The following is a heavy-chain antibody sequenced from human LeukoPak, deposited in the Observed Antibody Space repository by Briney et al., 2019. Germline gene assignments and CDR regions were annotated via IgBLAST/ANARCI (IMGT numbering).Heavy chain of an antibody. CDR3: AREGTGGSGGFDY. V-gene: IGHV1-2*02. CDR1: GYTFTGYY. Sequence: ASVRVSCKASGYTFTGYYMHWVRQAPGQGLEWMGWINPNSGGTNYAQKFQGRVTMTRDTSISTAYMELSRLRSDDTAVYYCAREGTGGSGGFDYWGQGTLVTVSS. J-gene: IGHJ4*02. CDR2: INPNSGGT. D-gene: IGHD6-25*01.